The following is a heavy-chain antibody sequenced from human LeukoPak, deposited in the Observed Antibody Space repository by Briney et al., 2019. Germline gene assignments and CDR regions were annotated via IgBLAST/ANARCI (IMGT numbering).Heavy chain of an antibody. CDR2: IYYSGST. D-gene: IGHD3-22*01. J-gene: IGHJ3*02. V-gene: IGHV4-59*08. CDR3: AGHGPRDYDSSGYSDDAFDI. Sequence: SETLSLTCTVSGGSISSYYWSWIRQPPGKGLEWIGYIYYSGSTNYNPSLKSRVTISVDTSKNQFSLKLSSVTAADTAVYYCAGHGPRDYDSSGYSDDAFDIWGQGTMVTVSS. CDR1: GGSISSYY.